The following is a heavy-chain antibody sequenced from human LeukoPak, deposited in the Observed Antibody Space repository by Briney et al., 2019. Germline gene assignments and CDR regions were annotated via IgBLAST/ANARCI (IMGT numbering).Heavy chain of an antibody. J-gene: IGHJ5*01. CDR1: GFTFSSYA. CDR2: ISGSGGST. Sequence: GGSLRLSCAASGFTFSSYAMSWVRQAPGKGLEWVSAISGSGGSTYYADSAKGRFTISRDNSKNTLYLQMNSPRAEDTAVYYCAKGRISYGPGDSWGQGTLVTVSS. CDR3: AKGRISYGPGDS. D-gene: IGHD2-15*01. V-gene: IGHV3-23*01.